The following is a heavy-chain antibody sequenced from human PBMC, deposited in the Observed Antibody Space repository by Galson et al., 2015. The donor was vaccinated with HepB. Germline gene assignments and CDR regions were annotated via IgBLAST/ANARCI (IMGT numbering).Heavy chain of an antibody. J-gene: IGHJ4*02. CDR2: IHSSGST. Sequence: LSLTCTVSGGSISGYYWDWIRQPPGKGLEWIGYIHSSGSTNYNPSLKSRVAISVDTSKNQFSLKLSSVTAADTAVYYCARGNDYFDYWGQGTLVTVSS. CDR3: ARGNDYFDY. CDR1: GGSISGYY. V-gene: IGHV4-59*01.